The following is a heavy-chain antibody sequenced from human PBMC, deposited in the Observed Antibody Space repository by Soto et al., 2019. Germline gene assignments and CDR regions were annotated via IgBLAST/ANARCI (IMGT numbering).Heavy chain of an antibody. CDR3: ARDSRNRNFFDY. D-gene: IGHD2-2*01. J-gene: IGHJ4*02. V-gene: IGHV3-53*01. CDR1: GFTVSSNY. Sequence: EVQLVESGGGLIQPGGSLRLSCAASGFTVSSNYMTWVRQAPGKGLEWVSVIYSGGSTYYADSVKGRFTISRDNSKNTLYLQMNILRAEDTALYYCARDSRNRNFFDYWGQGTLVTVSS. CDR2: IYSGGST.